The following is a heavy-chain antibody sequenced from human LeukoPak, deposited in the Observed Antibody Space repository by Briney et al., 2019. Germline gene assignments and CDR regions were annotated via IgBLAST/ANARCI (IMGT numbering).Heavy chain of an antibody. J-gene: IGHJ5*02. CDR2: INPNSGNT. Sequence: GAAVKVSLKSSVYAFSTYDINWVRQATGQGPEWMGWINPNSGNTGYTQNFQGRVTMTRNTSITTAYMELSSLKSEDTAVYYCARGRGSGHKENWFDPWGQGTLVTVSS. V-gene: IGHV1-8*01. D-gene: IGHD6-19*01. CDR3: ARGRGSGHKENWFDP. CDR1: VYAFSTYD.